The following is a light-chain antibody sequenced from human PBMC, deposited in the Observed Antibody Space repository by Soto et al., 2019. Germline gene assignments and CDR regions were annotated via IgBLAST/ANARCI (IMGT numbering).Light chain of an antibody. CDR3: QQYDSSSWT. V-gene: IGKV1-5*01. J-gene: IGKJ1*01. CDR1: RSISNW. CDR2: DAS. Sequence: DIQMTQSPSTLPGSIRDRVTISCRASRSISNWVAWYQQQKGQAPKILISDASDLERGVPSRFRGSGSGTEFTLTISRLQPDDFATYYCQQYDSSSWTFGQGTKVDIK.